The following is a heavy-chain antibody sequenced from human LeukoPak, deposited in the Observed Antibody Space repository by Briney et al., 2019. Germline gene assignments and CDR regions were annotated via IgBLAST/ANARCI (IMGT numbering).Heavy chain of an antibody. CDR1: GYTFTSYY. V-gene: IGHV1-46*01. Sequence: ASVKVSCKASGYTFTSYYMHWVRQAPGQGLEWMGIINPSGGSTSYAQKFQGRVTMTEDTSTDTAYMELSSLRSEDTAVYYCATVISSGWYGNWFDPWGQGTLVTVSS. D-gene: IGHD6-19*01. CDR2: INPSGGST. CDR3: ATVISSGWYGNWFDP. J-gene: IGHJ5*02.